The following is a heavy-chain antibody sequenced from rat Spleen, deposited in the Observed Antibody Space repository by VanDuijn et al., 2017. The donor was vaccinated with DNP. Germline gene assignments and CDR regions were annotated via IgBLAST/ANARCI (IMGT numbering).Heavy chain of an antibody. Sequence: EVQLVESGGGLVQPGRSLKLSCVASGFTFSDYYMAWVRQAPKKGLEWVASISYEGSSTYYGDSVKGRFTISRSNAIDTLSLQMNSLRSEDTATYYCARHYDAYYPLTGFNYWGQGVMVTVSS. D-gene: IGHD1-12*03. V-gene: IGHV5-22*01. J-gene: IGHJ2*01. CDR3: ARHYDAYYPLTGFNY. CDR1: GFTFSDYY. CDR2: ISYEGSST.